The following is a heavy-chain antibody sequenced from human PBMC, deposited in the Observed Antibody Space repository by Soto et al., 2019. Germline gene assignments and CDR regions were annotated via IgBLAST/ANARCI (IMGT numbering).Heavy chain of an antibody. Sequence: QVQLQESGPGLVKPSDSLSLTCNVSGGSISGYYWSWIRQSPGKGREYIGYIYYRGSTNYNSSLKSRVTMSVDTSRNQFSLKMNSVTAADTAVYYCARQQLLPFYYALDVWGQGTTVTVSS. V-gene: IGHV4-59*07. J-gene: IGHJ6*02. CDR3: ARQQLLPFYYALDV. CDR1: GGSISGYY. CDR2: IYYRGST. D-gene: IGHD1-26*01.